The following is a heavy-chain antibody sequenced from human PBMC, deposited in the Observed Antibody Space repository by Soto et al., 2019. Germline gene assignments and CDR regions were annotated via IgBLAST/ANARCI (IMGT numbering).Heavy chain of an antibody. CDR2: IYHSGST. CDR1: GGSISSSNW. CDR3: ARQDGHHVGFDY. D-gene: IGHD4-17*01. V-gene: IGHV4-4*02. J-gene: IGHJ4*02. Sequence: QVQLQESGPGLVKPSGTLSLTCAVSGGSISSSNWWSWVRQPPGKGLEWIGEIYHSGSTNYNPSLKSSVTSTVDRSKGQFSPQLSSGTAADPAVYYCARQDGHHVGFDYWGQGTLVTVSS.